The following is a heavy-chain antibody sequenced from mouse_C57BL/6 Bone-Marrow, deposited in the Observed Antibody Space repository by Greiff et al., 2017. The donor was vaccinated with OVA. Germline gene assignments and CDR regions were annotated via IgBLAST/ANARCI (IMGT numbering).Heavy chain of an antibody. J-gene: IGHJ3*01. Sequence: VQLQQPGAELVKPGASVKLSCKASGYTFTSYWMQWVKQRPGQGLEWIGEIDPSDSYTNYNQKFKGKATLPVDTSSGTAYMQLNSLTSEDSAVYYCASAVFAYWGQGTLVTVSA. CDR2: IDPSDSYT. CDR1: GYTFTSYW. CDR3: ASAVFAY. V-gene: IGHV1-50*01.